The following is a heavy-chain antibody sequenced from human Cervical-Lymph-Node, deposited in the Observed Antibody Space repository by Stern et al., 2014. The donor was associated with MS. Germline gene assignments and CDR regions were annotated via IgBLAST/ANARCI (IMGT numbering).Heavy chain of an antibody. V-gene: IGHV4-34*01. Sequence: QVQLQQWGAGLLKPSETLSLTCAVYGVSFSGFYWSWIRQTPGKGLEWIGEINRSGSTNYNPSLRSRVTISVDTSKNQFSLKLSSVTAADAATYYCAGREHTSPYYRDYWGRGTLVTVSS. J-gene: IGHJ4*02. CDR3: AGREHTSPYYRDY. CDR2: INRSGST. D-gene: IGHD5-24*01. CDR1: GVSFSGFY.